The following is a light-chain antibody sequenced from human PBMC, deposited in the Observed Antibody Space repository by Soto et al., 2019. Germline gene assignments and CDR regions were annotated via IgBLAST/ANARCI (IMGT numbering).Light chain of an antibody. CDR2: EVS. J-gene: IGLJ1*01. CDR3: RSYTSSSTISV. V-gene: IGLV2-14*01. Sequence: QSVLTQPASVSGSPGQSITISCTGTSSDVGGYNYVSWYQQHPGKAPKLMIYEVSNRPSGVSNRFSGSKSGNTASLTISGLQAEDEADHYCRSYTSSSTISVFGTGTKVTVL. CDR1: SSDVGGYNY.